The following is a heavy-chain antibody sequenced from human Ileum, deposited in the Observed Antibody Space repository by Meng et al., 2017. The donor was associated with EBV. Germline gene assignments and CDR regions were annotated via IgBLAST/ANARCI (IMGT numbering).Heavy chain of an antibody. Sequence: QVQLVESGGGVVQPGRSLRLSCAASGVTFSNYGMHWVRQAPGKGLEWVAVISYDGNNKYYADSVKGRFNISRDNSKNTLYLQMNSLRAEDTAVYYCTKFPRGREVDYWGQGTLVTVSS. CDR1: GVTFSNYG. J-gene: IGHJ4*02. V-gene: IGHV3-30*18. CDR2: ISYDGNNK. CDR3: TKFPRGREVDY. D-gene: IGHD3-10*01.